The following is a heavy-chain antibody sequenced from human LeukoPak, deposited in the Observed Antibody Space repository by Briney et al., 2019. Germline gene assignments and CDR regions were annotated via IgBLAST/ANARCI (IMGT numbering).Heavy chain of an antibody. CDR1: GGSISSSNW. CDR3: ARGPQLWSYYYYGMDV. Sequence: SGTLSLTCAVSGGSISSSNWWSWVRQPPGRGLEWIGEIYHSGSTNYNPSLKSRVTISVDKSKNQFSLKLSSVTAADTAVYYCARGPQLWSYYYYGMDVWGQGTTVTVSS. CDR2: IYHSGST. V-gene: IGHV4-4*02. J-gene: IGHJ6*02. D-gene: IGHD5-18*01.